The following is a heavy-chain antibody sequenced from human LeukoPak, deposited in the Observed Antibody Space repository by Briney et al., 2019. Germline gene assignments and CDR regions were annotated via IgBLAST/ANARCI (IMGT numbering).Heavy chain of an antibody. J-gene: IGHJ4*02. CDR1: GFTFSNFG. V-gene: IGHV3-30*02. D-gene: IGHD3-9*01. CDR3: AKDDILTGYNLDY. Sequence: GGSLRLSCAASGFTFSNFGMHWVRQAPGKGLEWVAFIRYDGSDKYYADSVKGRFTISRDNSKNTLYLQMNSLRAEDTAVYYCAKDDILTGYNLDYWGQGTLVTVSS. CDR2: IRYDGSDK.